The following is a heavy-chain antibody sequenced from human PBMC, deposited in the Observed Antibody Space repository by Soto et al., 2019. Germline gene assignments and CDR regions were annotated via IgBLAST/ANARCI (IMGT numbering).Heavy chain of an antibody. J-gene: IGHJ4*02. D-gene: IGHD6-6*01. Sequence: QVQLVQSGTEVKKPGASVKVSCKASGYIFTDSHIHWVRQASGQGLEWLGWINPKTGDTHYSQKSQGRIILNRDTSISTASMELTNLTSDDTAVYYCERDPPRFFTSSPEGAGLWGQGTLVTVSS. CDR2: INPKTGDT. CDR3: ERDPPRFFTSSPEGAGL. V-gene: IGHV1-2*02. CDR1: GYIFTDSH.